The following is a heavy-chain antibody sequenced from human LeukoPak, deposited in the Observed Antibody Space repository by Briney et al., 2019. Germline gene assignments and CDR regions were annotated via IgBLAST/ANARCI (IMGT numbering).Heavy chain of an antibody. Sequence: ASVNVSCKASGYTFTGYYMHWVRQAPGQGLEWMGWINPNSGGTNYAQKFQGRVTMTRDTSISTAYMELSRLRSDVTAVYYCARVGATSGEGRIDYWGQGTLVTVSS. J-gene: IGHJ4*02. CDR2: INPNSGGT. V-gene: IGHV1-2*02. D-gene: IGHD1-26*01. CDR3: ARVGATSGEGRIDY. CDR1: GYTFTGYY.